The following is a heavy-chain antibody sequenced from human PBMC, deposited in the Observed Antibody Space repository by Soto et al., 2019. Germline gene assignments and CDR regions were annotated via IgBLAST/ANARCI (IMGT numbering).Heavy chain of an antibody. CDR2: TYYRSKWYN. CDR1: GDSVSSTSSS. Sequence: SQTLSLTCAISGDSVSSTSSSWNWIRQSPSRGLEWLGRTYYRSKWYNDYAPSVKSRMTINPNTSKNQFSLQLNSVTPEDTAVHYCARDFGRGWYRYSFDSWGQGTLVTVPS. D-gene: IGHD6-19*01. CDR3: ARDFGRGWYRYSFDS. V-gene: IGHV6-1*01. J-gene: IGHJ4*02.